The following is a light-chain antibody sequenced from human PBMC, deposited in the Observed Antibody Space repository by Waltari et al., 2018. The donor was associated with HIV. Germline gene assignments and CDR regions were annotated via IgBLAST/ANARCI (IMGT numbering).Light chain of an antibody. CDR2: EVS. J-gene: IGLJ2*01. V-gene: IGLV2-23*02. CDR3: CAYAGSTTYVI. Sequence: QSALTQPASVSGSPGQSITISCTGTSSDVGGYNLVSWYQQHTGKAPKLMIYEVSKRPSGGSNRFSGSKSGNTASLTIAGLQAEDEADYYGCAYAGSTTYVIFGGGTKLTVL. CDR1: SSDVGGYNL.